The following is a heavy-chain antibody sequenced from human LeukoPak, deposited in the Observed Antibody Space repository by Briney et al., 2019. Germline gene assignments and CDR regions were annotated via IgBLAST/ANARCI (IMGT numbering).Heavy chain of an antibody. J-gene: IGHJ4*02. V-gene: IGHV3-30*18. Sequence: PGGSLRLSCAASGFTFSSYGMHWVRQAPGKGLEWVAVISYDGSNKYYADSVKGRFTISRDNSKNTLYLQMNSLRAEDTAVYYCAKDIRDGYNFFHYWGQGTLVTVSS. D-gene: IGHD5-24*01. CDR3: AKDIRDGYNFFHY. CDR1: GFTFSSYG. CDR2: ISYDGSNK.